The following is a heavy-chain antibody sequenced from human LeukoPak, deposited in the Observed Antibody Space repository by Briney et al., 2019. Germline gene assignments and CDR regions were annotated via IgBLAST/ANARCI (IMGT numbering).Heavy chain of an antibody. CDR1: GYTFTSYD. CDR2: MNPSSGNT. CDR3: ARGRAGEASSGWYLPIRFPHYYYMDV. V-gene: IGHV1-8*01. D-gene: IGHD6-19*01. Sequence: ASVKVSCKASGYTFTSYDINWVRQATGQGLEWMGWMNPSSGNTGYAQKFQGRVTMTRNTSISTAYMELSSLRSEDTAVYYCARGRAGEASSGWYLPIRFPHYYYMDVWGKGTTVTISS. J-gene: IGHJ6*03.